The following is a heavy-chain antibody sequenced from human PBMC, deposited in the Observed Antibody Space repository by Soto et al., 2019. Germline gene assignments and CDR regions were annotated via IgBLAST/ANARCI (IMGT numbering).Heavy chain of an antibody. CDR1: SGSISSSNW. J-gene: IGHJ4*02. CDR2: IYHSGST. V-gene: IGHV4-4*02. D-gene: IGHD6-19*01. CDR3: ARWTVAGPGGFDY. Sequence: QVQLQESGPGLVKPSGTLSLTCAVSSGSISSSNWWSWVRQPPGKGLEWIGEIYHSGSTNYNPSLKSRVTISVDKSKDQFSLKLSSVAGADTGVYYCARWTVAGPGGFDYWGQGTLVTVSS.